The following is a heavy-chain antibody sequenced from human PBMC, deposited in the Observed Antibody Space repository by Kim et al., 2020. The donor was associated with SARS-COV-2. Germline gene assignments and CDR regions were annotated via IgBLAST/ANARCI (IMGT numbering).Heavy chain of an antibody. J-gene: IGHJ4*02. V-gene: IGHV1-18*01. CDR3: ARSGLNTAVTKDPGDY. D-gene: IGHD2-2*01. CDR1: GYSVINYG. Sequence: ASVKVSCKASGYSVINYGIIWVRQAPGQSLEWLGWINPFNGNTIYAQKVQGRITLTTDTSKTTAYMELGSLRSDDTAVYFCARSGLNTAVTKDPGDYWGQGTLATVSS. CDR2: INPFNGNT.